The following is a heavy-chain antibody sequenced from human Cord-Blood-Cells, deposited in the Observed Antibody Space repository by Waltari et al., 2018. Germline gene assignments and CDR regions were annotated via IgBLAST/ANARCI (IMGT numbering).Heavy chain of an antibody. J-gene: IGHJ3*02. V-gene: IGHV3-21*01. CDR2: ISSSSSYI. D-gene: IGHD3-10*01. CDR3: ARSGYFGDAFDI. Sequence: EVQLVESGGGLVKPGGSLRLSCAASGFTFSGYSMNWVRQAPGKGLEWVSSISSSSSYIYYADSVKGRFTISRDNAKNSLYLQMNSLRAEDTAVYYCARSGYFGDAFDIWGQGTMVTVSS. CDR1: GFTFSGYS.